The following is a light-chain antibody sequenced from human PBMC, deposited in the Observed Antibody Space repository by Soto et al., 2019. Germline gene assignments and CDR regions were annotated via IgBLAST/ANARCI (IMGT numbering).Light chain of an antibody. Sequence: QSALTQPPSVSGAPGQRVTISCTGSSSNIGAGYDVHWYQRLPGTAPKVLIYSNNNRPSGVPDRFSGSKSGTSASLAITGLQAEDEADYYCQSYDSSLGGAYVFGTGTKLTVL. CDR3: QSYDSSLGGAYV. J-gene: IGLJ1*01. CDR2: SNN. CDR1: SSNIGAGYD. V-gene: IGLV1-40*01.